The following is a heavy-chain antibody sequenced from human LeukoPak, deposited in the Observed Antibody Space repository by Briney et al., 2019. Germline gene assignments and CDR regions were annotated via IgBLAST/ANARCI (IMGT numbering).Heavy chain of an antibody. CDR1: GFTFSSYD. CDR2: IGTAGDT. J-gene: IGHJ3*02. D-gene: IGHD3-10*01. Sequence: GGSLRLSCAASGFTFSSYDMHWVRQGTGKGLEWVSAIGTAGDTYYPGSVKGRFTTSRENAKNSLYLQMNSLRVGDTTVYYCARGRGWGTFDIWGQGTMVTVSS. CDR3: ARGRGWGTFDI. V-gene: IGHV3-13*04.